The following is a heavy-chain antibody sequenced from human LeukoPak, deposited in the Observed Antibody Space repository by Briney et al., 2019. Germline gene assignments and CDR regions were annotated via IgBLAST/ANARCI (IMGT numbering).Heavy chain of an antibody. CDR3: FLFGVGYDLVHY. CDR1: GGSISSSSYY. V-gene: IGHV4-39*01. Sequence: PSETLSLTCTVSGGSISSSSYYWGWIRQPPGKGLEWIGSIYYSGSTYYNPSLKSRVTISVDTSKNQFSLKLSSVTAADTAVYYCFLFGVGYDLVHYWGQGTLVTVSS. D-gene: IGHD5-12*01. CDR2: IYYSGST. J-gene: IGHJ4*02.